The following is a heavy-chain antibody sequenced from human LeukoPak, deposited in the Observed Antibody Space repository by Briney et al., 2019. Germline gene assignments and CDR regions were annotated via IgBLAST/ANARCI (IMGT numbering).Heavy chain of an antibody. Sequence: SVKVSCKASGGTFSSYAISWVRQAPGQGLEWMGGIIPIFGTANYAQKFQGRVTITADESTSTAYMELSSLRSEDTAVYYCARDIVVVPAANWFDPWGQGTLVTVSS. CDR2: IIPIFGTA. CDR1: GGTFSSYA. J-gene: IGHJ5*02. V-gene: IGHV1-69*01. D-gene: IGHD2-2*01. CDR3: ARDIVVVPAANWFDP.